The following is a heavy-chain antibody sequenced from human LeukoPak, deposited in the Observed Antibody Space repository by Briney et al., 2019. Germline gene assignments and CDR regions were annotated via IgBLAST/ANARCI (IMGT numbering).Heavy chain of an antibody. V-gene: IGHV3-21*01. Sequence: GGSLRLSCAASGFTFSSYSMNWVRQAPGKGLEWVSSTSSSSSYIYYADSVKGRFTISRDNAKNSLYQQMNSLRAEDTAVYYCAKGSSGWLTHYFDYWGQGTLVTVSS. J-gene: IGHJ4*02. CDR2: TSSSSSYI. D-gene: IGHD6-19*01. CDR1: GFTFSSYS. CDR3: AKGSSGWLTHYFDY.